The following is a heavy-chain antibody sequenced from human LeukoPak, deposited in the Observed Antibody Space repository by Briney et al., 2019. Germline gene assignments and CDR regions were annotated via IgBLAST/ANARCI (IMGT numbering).Heavy chain of an antibody. D-gene: IGHD6-13*01. CDR2: ISGSSSYI. CDR3: AKVGIAASGRASNFDY. V-gene: IGHV3-21*01. J-gene: IGHJ4*02. CDR1: GFTFSTYN. Sequence: GGSLRLSCAASGFTFSTYNMNWVRQAPGKGLEWVSSISGSSSYIYYADSVKGRFSISRDNAKNSLYLQMNSLRAEDTAVYYCAKVGIAASGRASNFDYWGQGTLVTVSA.